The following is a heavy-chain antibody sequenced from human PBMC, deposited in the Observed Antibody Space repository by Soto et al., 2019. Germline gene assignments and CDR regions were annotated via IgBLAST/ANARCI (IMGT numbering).Heavy chain of an antibody. CDR3: AKVSDTYYYYYYSVAV. D-gene: IGHD3-10*01. Sequence: PSETLSLTCTVSGGSISSYYWCWIRQPPGKGLEWIGYIYYSGSTNYNPSLNSRVTISVDTSQNQFSLRLSSVPAGDTVVYYCAKVSDTYYYYYYSVAVWGKGTTVTVSS. V-gene: IGHV4-59*01. CDR1: GGSISSYY. CDR2: IYYSGST. J-gene: IGHJ6*03.